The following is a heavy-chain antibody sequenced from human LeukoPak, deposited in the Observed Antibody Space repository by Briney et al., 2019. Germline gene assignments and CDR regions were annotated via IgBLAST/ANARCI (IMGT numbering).Heavy chain of an antibody. V-gene: IGHV1-69*06. CDR1: GGTFSSYA. CDR2: IIPIFGTA. Sequence: ASVKVSCKASGGTFSSYAISWVRQAPGQGLEWMGGIIPIFGTANYAQKFQGRVTITADKSTSTAYMELSSLRSADTAVYYCATYMDVDTAMARRGGYWGQGTLVTVSS. J-gene: IGHJ4*02. D-gene: IGHD5-18*01. CDR3: ATYMDVDTAMARRGGY.